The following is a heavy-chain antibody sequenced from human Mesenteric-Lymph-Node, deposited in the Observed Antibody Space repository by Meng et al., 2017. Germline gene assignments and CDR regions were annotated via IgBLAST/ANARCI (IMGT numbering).Heavy chain of an antibody. Sequence: VPLPGSVPGRVKPSQTRSLTCTVLGGSISSGDYYWSWIRQPPGKGLEWIGCIYYSGSTYYNPSLKGRVTISVDTSKNQFSLNLSSVTAADTAVYYCARGQRSYSGSYPEWFDPWGQGTLVTVSS. CDR1: GGSISSGDYY. V-gene: IGHV4-30-4*01. D-gene: IGHD1-26*01. CDR2: IYYSGST. J-gene: IGHJ5*02. CDR3: ARGQRSYSGSYPEWFDP.